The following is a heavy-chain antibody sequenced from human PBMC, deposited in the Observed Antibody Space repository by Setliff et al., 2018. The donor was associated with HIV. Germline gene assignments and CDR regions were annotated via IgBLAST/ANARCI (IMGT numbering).Heavy chain of an antibody. CDR3: ARRRPPPSGMYSSYYMDV. J-gene: IGHJ6*03. D-gene: IGHD1-26*01. CDR2: VSYSGST. Sequence: SETLSLTCTVSGGFISTYYWTWIRQSPGKGLEWIGHVSYSGSTNYNPSLKSRVTIAVDTSKNHFSLNLNSVIAADTAVYYCARRRPPPSGMYSSYYMDVWGKGTAVTVSS. V-gene: IGHV4-59*08. CDR1: GGFISTYY.